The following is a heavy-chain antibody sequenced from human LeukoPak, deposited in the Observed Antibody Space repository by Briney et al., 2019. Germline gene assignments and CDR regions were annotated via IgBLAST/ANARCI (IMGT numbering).Heavy chain of an antibody. CDR3: ARAQRLQEDY. D-gene: IGHD5-18*01. Sequence: GASVKVSCKASGYTFTSYAMNGVRQAPGQGLEWWGWINTNTGNPTYCQGFAGRFVFSLDTYVSTAYLQISSLKAEDTAVYYCARAQRLQEDYWGQGTLVTVSS. CDR1: GYTFTSYA. J-gene: IGHJ4*02. CDR2: INTNTGNP. V-gene: IGHV7-4-1*02.